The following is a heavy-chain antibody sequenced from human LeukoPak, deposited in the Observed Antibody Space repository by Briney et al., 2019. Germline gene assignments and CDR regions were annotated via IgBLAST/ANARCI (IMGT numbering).Heavy chain of an antibody. D-gene: IGHD3-16*01. V-gene: IGHV1-2*04. CDR1: GYTFTGYY. CDR3: ARAIRLGYYFDY. Sequence: ASVKGSCKASGYTFTGYYMHWVRQAPGQGLEWMGWINPNSGGTNYAQKFQGWVTMTRDTSISTAYMELSRLRSDDTAVYYCARAIRLGYYFDYWGQGTLVTVSS. J-gene: IGHJ4*02. CDR2: INPNSGGT.